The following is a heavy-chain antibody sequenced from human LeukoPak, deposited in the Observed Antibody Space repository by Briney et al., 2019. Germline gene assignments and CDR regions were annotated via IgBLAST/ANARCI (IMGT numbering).Heavy chain of an antibody. CDR2: MNTDSGDT. CDR3: ASRTSSGYDYDVFDL. J-gene: IGHJ3*01. CDR1: VYTFTSSD. D-gene: IGHD5-12*01. Sequence: ASVKVSCKASVYTFTSSDINWVRQTAGQGLEWMGWMNTDSGDTGYAPKFQGRVIMTRSTYIRTAYMELSSLTSEDTAVYYCASRTSSGYDYDVFDLWGQGTVVTVSS. V-gene: IGHV1-8*01.